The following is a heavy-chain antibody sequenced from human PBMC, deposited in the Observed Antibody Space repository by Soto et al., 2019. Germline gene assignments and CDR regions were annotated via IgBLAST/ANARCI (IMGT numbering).Heavy chain of an antibody. D-gene: IGHD3-22*01. Sequence: GSLRLSCATSGFMFNDYAMYWVRQAPGQGLEWVAMISSDGNHQFYVDNVRGRFTVSRDNSKNTLNLQMNSLRPEDTAVYYCSRGTYYPQSSGLHADYWGPGTVVTVSS. J-gene: IGHJ4*02. CDR3: SRGTYYPQSSGLHADY. V-gene: IGHV3-30*03. CDR1: GFMFNDYA. CDR2: ISSDGNHQ.